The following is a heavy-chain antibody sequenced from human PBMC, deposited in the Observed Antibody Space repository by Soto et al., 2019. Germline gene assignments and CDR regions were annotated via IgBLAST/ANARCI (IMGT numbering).Heavy chain of an antibody. J-gene: IGHJ4*02. Sequence: GGSLRLSCAASGFTFSSYAMHWVRQAPGKGLEWVAVISYDGSNKYYADSVKGRFTISRDNSKNTLYLQMNSLRAEDTAVYYCAKEKVGDRSYYDSSPFDYWGQGALVTV. D-gene: IGHD3-22*01. V-gene: IGHV3-30-3*01. CDR3: AKEKVGDRSYYDSSPFDY. CDR2: ISYDGSNK. CDR1: GFTFSSYA.